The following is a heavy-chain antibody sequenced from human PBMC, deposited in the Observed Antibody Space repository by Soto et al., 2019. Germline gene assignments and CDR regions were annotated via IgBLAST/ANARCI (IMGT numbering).Heavy chain of an antibody. CDR3: AKDLRPDGRYDLDY. CDR1: GFTFSSYA. V-gene: IGHV3-23*01. D-gene: IGHD2-15*01. CDR2: IVGNGSGT. J-gene: IGHJ4*02. Sequence: PGGSLRLSCAASGFTFSSYAMSWVRQAPGKGLEWVAAIVGNGSGTDYADSVKGRFTISRDNSKNIMYLQMTSLKVEDTATYFCAKDLRPDGRYDLDYWGQGTQVTVSS.